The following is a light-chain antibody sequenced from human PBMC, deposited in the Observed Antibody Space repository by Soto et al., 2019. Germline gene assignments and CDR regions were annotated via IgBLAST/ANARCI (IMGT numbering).Light chain of an antibody. CDR3: SSYTRSSSHVV. CDR2: DVS. CDR1: SSDVGGYNY. Sequence: QSVLTQPASVSGSPGQSITISCTGTSSDVGGYNYVAWYQQHPGKAPKLMIYDVSNRPSGVSNRFSGSKSGNTASLTISGLQAEDEADDYCSSYTRSSSHVVFGGGTKLTVL. V-gene: IGLV2-14*01. J-gene: IGLJ2*01.